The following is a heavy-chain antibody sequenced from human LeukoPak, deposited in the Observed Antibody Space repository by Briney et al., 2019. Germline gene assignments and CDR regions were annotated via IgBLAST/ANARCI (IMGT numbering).Heavy chain of an antibody. CDR2: ISAYNGNT. CDR1: GYTFTSYG. V-gene: IGHV1-18*01. CDR3: ARDGHCSSTSCYLPTGYYYYGMDV. J-gene: IGHJ6*02. D-gene: IGHD2-2*01. Sequence: ASVKVSCKASGYTFTSYGISWVRRAPGQGLEWMGWISAYNGNTNYAQKLQGRVTMTTDTSTSTAYMELRSLRSDDTAVYYCARDGHCSSTSCYLPTGYYYYGMDVWGQGTTVTVSS.